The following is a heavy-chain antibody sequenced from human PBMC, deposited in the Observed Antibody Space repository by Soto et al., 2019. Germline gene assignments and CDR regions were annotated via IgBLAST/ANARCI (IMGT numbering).Heavy chain of an antibody. CDR1: GYSFTSNR. Sequence: SVKVSCKASGYSFTSNRIRWVRQAPGQGLEWMGWISAYNGNTNYAQNLQGRVTMTTDTSTSTASLELRTLKSDDTAVYYCARVSPPLGYCSVRYIRLANWRYPWG. CDR2: ISAYNGNT. J-gene: IGHJ5*02. D-gene: IGHD2-15*01. CDR3: ARVSPPLGYCSVRYIRLANWRYP. V-gene: IGHV1-18*01.